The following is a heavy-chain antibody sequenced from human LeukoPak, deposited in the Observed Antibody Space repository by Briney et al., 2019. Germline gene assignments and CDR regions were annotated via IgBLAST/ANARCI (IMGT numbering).Heavy chain of an antibody. D-gene: IGHD6-19*01. CDR3: ARVGGWYRYFFDY. CDR2: ITPSDGST. V-gene: IGHV1-46*01. J-gene: IGHJ4*02. CDR1: GYTFTNYH. Sequence: GASVKVSCKASGYTFTNYHMHWVRQAPGQGLEWMGMITPSDGSTNYAQKFQGRVTMTRDMSTSTVYMELSSLRSEDTAVYYCARVGGWYRYFFDYWGQETLVTVSS.